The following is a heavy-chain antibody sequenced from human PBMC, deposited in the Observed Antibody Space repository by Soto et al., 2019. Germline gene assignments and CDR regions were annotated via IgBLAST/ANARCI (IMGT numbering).Heavy chain of an antibody. CDR2: ISGSGGST. Sequence: GGSLRLSCAASGFTFSSYAMSWVRQAPGKGLEWVSAISGSGGSTYYADSVKGRFTISRDNSKNTLYLQMNSLRAEDTTVYYCATSSVGDPGSFDLWGRGTLVTVSS. CDR1: GFTFSSYA. V-gene: IGHV3-23*01. D-gene: IGHD3-16*01. J-gene: IGHJ2*01. CDR3: ATSSVGDPGSFDL.